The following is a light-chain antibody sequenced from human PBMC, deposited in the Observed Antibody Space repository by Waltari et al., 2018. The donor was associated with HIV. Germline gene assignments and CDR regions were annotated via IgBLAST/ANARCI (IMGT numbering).Light chain of an antibody. CDR3: VAWDDSLSGHVV. Sequence: QAVLTQPPSASGTPGQRVTIPCSGSSSNIGYNYVYWYQQIQGTAPKLLIYRNTQRPSGVPDRFSGAKSGTSASLTISGLRSDDEADYYCVAWDDSLSGHVVIGGGTKLTVL. CDR2: RNT. V-gene: IGLV1-47*01. J-gene: IGLJ2*01. CDR1: SSNIGYNY.